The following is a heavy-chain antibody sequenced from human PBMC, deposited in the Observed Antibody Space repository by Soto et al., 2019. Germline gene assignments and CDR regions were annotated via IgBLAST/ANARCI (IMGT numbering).Heavy chain of an antibody. V-gene: IGHV1-18*01. D-gene: IGHD3-3*01. CDR2: ISAYNGNT. J-gene: IGHJ4*02. CDR3: ASGGTTIHY. CDR1: CYTFTNFG. Sequence: QVQLVQSGAEVKKPRASVKVSCKTSCYTFTNFGISWVRQAPGQRLEWIGWISAYNGNTTYAQKFQGSVSMTTDTSTSTAYMERRSLRSDDTAVYYCASGGTTIHYWCQRTLVSVS.